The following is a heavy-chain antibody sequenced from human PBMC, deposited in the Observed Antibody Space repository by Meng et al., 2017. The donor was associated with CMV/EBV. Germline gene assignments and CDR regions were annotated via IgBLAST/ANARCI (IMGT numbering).Heavy chain of an antibody. J-gene: IGHJ4*02. Sequence: ASVQVSCKCSGYYFNSFGISWMRQAPGQGLEWMGWINTANGAPRYAQRFQGRVTMTTDKSTATSYMELRSLTSDDTAVYYCARRRGVYHFLEGGGDAYFDYWGQGTPVTVSS. CDR1: GYYFNSFG. V-gene: IGHV1-18*01. D-gene: IGHD3-16*01. CDR3: ARRRGVYHFLEGGGDAYFDY. CDR2: INTANGAP.